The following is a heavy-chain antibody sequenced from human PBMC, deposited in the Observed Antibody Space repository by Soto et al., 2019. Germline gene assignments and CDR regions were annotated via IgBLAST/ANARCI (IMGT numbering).Heavy chain of an antibody. D-gene: IGHD3-10*01. CDR2: IKSKTDGGTT. CDR1: GFTFSNAW. J-gene: IGHJ6*02. Sequence: GGSLRLSCAASGFTFSNAWMNWVRQAPGKGLEWVGRIKSKTDGGTTDYAAPVKGRFTISRDDSKNTLYLQMNSLKTEDTAVYYCTTSVQELLWFGEPFTARIDYYYGMDVWGQGTTVTVSS. V-gene: IGHV3-15*07. CDR3: TTSVQELLWFGEPFTARIDYYYGMDV.